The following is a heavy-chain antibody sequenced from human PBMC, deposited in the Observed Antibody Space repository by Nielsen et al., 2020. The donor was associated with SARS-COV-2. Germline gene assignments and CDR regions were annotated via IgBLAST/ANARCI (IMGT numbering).Heavy chain of an antibody. CDR3: AKNRVVITNLDYFDY. J-gene: IGHJ4*02. V-gene: IGHV3-30*18. CDR1: GFTFSSYG. CDR2: ISYDGSNK. Sequence: GGSLRLSWAASGFTFSSYGMHWVRQAPGKGLEWVAVISYDGSNKYYADSVKGRFTISRDNSKNTLYLQMNSLRAEDTAVYYCAKNRVVITNLDYFDYWGQGTLVTVSS. D-gene: IGHD3-22*01.